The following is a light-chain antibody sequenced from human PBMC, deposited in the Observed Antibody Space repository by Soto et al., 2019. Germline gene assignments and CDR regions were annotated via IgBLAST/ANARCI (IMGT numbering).Light chain of an antibody. CDR1: QSLMHSNGYNY. V-gene: IGKV2-28*01. CDR3: MQTLQTPT. CDR2: LGS. J-gene: IGKJ1*01. Sequence: DIVMTQSPLSLPVTPGEPASISRRSTQSLMHSNGYNYLDWYLQKPGQSPQLLIYLGSNRASGVPDRFSGSGSGTDFILKISRVEAEDVGVYYCMQTLQTPTFGQGTKVDIK.